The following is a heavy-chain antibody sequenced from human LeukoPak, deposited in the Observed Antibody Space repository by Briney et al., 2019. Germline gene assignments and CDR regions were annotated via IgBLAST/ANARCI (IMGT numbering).Heavy chain of an antibody. D-gene: IGHD6-13*01. CDR3: AKDIGVGLAAAVDC. J-gene: IGHJ4*02. CDR1: GFTFSSYA. Sequence: GGSLRLSCAASGFTFSSYAMHWVRQAPGKGLEWVAVISYDGSNKYYADSVKGRFTISRDNSKNTLYLQMNSLRAEDTAVYYCAKDIGVGLAAAVDCWGQGTLVTVSS. V-gene: IGHV3-30-3*01. CDR2: ISYDGSNK.